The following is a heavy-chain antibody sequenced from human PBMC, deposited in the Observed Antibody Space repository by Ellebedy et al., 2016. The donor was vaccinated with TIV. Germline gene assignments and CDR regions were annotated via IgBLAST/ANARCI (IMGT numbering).Heavy chain of an antibody. Sequence: MPSETLSLTCTASGASVSSYFWSWVRQSPGKGLEWIGYITPSGSTNYNPSLKSRVTMSRDPSKNSLSLHLASVTATDTAIYYWAKIVSGGASFDPWGQGTLVTVSS. V-gene: IGHV4-59*02. J-gene: IGHJ5*02. CDR1: GASVSSYF. D-gene: IGHD3-16*01. CDR3: AKIVSGGASFDP. CDR2: ITPSGST.